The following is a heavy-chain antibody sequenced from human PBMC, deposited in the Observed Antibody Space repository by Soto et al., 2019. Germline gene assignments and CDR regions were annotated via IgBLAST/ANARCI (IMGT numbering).Heavy chain of an antibody. CDR3: ARRSQQWLYY. J-gene: IGHJ4*02. V-gene: IGHV4-34*01. D-gene: IGHD6-19*01. CDR2: SDHSGST. CDR1: GGSFSAYY. Sequence: QVQLQQWGAGLLKPSETLSLTCAVYGGSFSAYYWSWIRQPPGKGLEWSGESDHSGSTHYNPSLKSRVTISVDTSKNQFSLKLSSVTAADTAMYYCARRSQQWLYYWGQGTLVTVSS.